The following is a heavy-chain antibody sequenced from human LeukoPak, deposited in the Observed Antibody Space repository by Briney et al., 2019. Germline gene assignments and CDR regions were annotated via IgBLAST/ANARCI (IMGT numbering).Heavy chain of an antibody. Sequence: GGSLRLSCAASGFTVRSNYMSWVRQAPGKGLEWVSIIYSCGSTYYADSVKGRFTISRDNSKNTLYLQMNSLRAEDTAVYYCARDRSVGSYCSTTTLDMDVWGKGTTVTVSS. D-gene: IGHD2-2*01. CDR1: GFTVRSNY. CDR2: IYSCGST. V-gene: IGHV3-66*01. CDR3: ARDRSVGSYCSTTTLDMDV. J-gene: IGHJ6*03.